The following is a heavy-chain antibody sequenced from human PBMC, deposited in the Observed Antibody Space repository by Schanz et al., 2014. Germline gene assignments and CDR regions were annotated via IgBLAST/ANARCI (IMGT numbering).Heavy chain of an antibody. Sequence: QEQLVQSGAEVRKPGASVKVSCKASGYTFSDSYVHWVRQAPGQGLEWMGWISAYTNNTNYAQKVQGRVTMTADTSTSTAYMDLRSLRSDDTAVYYCARDQSPYTNSSDVRYFDYWGQGSLVTVSS. CDR3: ARDQSPYTNSSDVRYFDY. D-gene: IGHD6-6*01. CDR1: GYTFSDSY. J-gene: IGHJ4*02. V-gene: IGHV1-18*04. CDR2: ISAYTNNT.